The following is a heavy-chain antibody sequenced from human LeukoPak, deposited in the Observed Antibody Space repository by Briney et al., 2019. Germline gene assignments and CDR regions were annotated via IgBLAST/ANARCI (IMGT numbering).Heavy chain of an antibody. V-gene: IGHV3-21*01. J-gene: IGHJ4*02. CDR3: ARVTEAPYYFDY. Sequence: GGSLRLSCAASGFTFSSYSMNWVRQAPGKGLEWVSSISSSSYIYYADSVKGRFTISRDNAKNSLYLQMNSLRAEDTAVYYCARVTEAPYYFDYWGQGTLVTVSS. CDR1: GFTFSSYS. CDR2: ISSSSYI.